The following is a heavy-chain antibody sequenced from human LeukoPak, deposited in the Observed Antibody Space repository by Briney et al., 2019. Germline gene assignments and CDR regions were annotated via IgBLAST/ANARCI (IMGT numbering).Heavy chain of an antibody. V-gene: IGHV3-11*01. Sequence: GGSLRLSCAASGFTFSDYYMSWIRQAPGKGLEWVSYISSSGSTIYYADSVKGRFTISRDNAKNSLYLQMNSLRAEDTAVYYCARERRSSGNDAFDIWGQGTMVTVSS. J-gene: IGHJ3*02. CDR2: ISSSGSTI. CDR1: GFTFSDYY. CDR3: ARERRSSGNDAFDI. D-gene: IGHD6-19*01.